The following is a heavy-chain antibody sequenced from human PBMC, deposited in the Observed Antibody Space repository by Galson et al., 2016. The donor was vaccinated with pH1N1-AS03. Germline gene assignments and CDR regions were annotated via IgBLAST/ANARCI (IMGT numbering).Heavy chain of an antibody. V-gene: IGHV1-69*13. CDR2: IIPIFGTP. J-gene: IGHJ4*02. D-gene: IGHD1-14*01. CDR1: AGTFNTYS. Sequence: SVKVSCKASAGTFNTYSINWVRQAPGQGLEWMGGIIPIFGTPNYAQKFQGRVTITADESRSTIYLELSSLKSEDTAVYYCAKLSRIAMGTRDYWGQGTRVIVSS. CDR3: AKLSRIAMGTRDY.